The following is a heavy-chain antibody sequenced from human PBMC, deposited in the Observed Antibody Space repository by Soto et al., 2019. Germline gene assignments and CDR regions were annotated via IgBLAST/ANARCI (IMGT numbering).Heavy chain of an antibody. CDR3: ARVQFTPYYYYMDV. CDR1: GGSISSYY. Sequence: SETLSLTCTVSGGSISSYYWSWIRQPPGKGLEWIGYIYYSGSTNYNPSLKSRVTISVDTSKNQFSLKLSSVTAADTAVYYCARVQFTPYYYYMDVWGKGTTVTVSS. CDR2: IYYSGST. V-gene: IGHV4-59*01. J-gene: IGHJ6*03. D-gene: IGHD4-4*01.